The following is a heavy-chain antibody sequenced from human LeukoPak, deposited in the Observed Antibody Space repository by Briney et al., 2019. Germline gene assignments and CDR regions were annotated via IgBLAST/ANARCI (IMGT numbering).Heavy chain of an antibody. CDR1: GFTFSSYA. D-gene: IGHD3-10*01. CDR3: AKGPNMVRGAPFDY. CDR2: ISGSDGST. Sequence: GGSLRLSCAASGFTFSSYAMSWVRQAPGKGLEWVSAISGSDGSTYYADSVRGRFTISRDNSKNTLYLQMNSLRAEDTAVYYCAKGPNMVRGAPFDYWGQGTLVTVSS. J-gene: IGHJ4*02. V-gene: IGHV3-23*01.